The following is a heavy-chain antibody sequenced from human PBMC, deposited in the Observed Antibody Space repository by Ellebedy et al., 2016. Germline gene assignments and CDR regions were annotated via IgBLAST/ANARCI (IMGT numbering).Heavy chain of an antibody. V-gene: IGHV4-34*01. D-gene: IGHD2-2*01. CDR1: GGSFSGYY. J-gene: IGHJ4*02. CDR2: INHSGST. Sequence: SETLSLXXAVYGGSFSGYYWSWIRQPPGKGLEWIGEINHSGSTNYNPSLKSRVTISVDTSKNQFSLKLSSVTAADTAVYYCARAGIVVVPAALIDYWGQGTLVTVSS. CDR3: ARAGIVVVPAALIDY.